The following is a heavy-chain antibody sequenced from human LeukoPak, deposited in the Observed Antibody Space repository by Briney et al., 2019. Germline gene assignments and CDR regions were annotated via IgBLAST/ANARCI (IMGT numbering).Heavy chain of an antibody. CDR3: ARDRGFHYYGSGSAYYFDY. J-gene: IGHJ4*02. CDR2: ISYDGSNK. Sequence: PGRSLRLSCAASGFTFSSYAMHWARQAPGKGLEWVAVISYDGSNKYYADSVKGRFTISRDNSKNTLYLQMNSLRAEDTAVYYCARDRGFHYYGSGSAYYFDYWGQGTLVTVSS. V-gene: IGHV3-30-3*01. D-gene: IGHD3-10*01. CDR1: GFTFSSYA.